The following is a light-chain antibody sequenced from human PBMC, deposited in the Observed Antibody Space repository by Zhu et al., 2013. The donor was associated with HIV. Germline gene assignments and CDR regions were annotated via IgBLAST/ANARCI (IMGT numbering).Light chain of an antibody. V-gene: IGLV3-1*01. J-gene: IGLJ2*01. Sequence: SYELTQPPSVSVSPGQTASITCSGDKLGHKFASWYQQKPGQSPVLVIYQDGMRPSGIPERFSGSGSGNTATLTIRGTQAMDEADYYCQAWDSSTAVFGGGTKLTVL. CDR1: KLGHKF. CDR2: QDG. CDR3: QAWDSSTAV.